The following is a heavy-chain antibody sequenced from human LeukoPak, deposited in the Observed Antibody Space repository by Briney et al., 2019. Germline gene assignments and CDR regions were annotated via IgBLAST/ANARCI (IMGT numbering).Heavy chain of an antibody. CDR3: ARAGGYYAPFDY. V-gene: IGHV3-74*01. J-gene: IGHJ4*02. D-gene: IGHD1-26*01. CDR1: GFTFSSYW. Sequence: GGSLRLSCAASGFTFSSYWMHWVRQAPGKGLVWVSRINSDGSSTSYADSVKGRFTISRDNAKNTPYLQMNSLRAEDTAVYYCARAGGYYAPFDYWGQGTLVTVSS. CDR2: INSDGSST.